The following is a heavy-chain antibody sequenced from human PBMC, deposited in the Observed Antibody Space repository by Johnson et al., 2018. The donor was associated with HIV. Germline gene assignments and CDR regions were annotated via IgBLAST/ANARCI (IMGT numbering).Heavy chain of an antibody. CDR1: VFTFSDYY. Sequence: QVQLVESGGCLVQPGGSLRLSCAASVFTFSDYYMSWIRQAPGKGLEWVSYISSSGSTIYYADSVKGRFTISRDNAKNSLYLQMNSLRAEDTGVYYCARIAAAAIDAFDIWGQGTMVTVSS. CDR3: ARIAAAAIDAFDI. J-gene: IGHJ3*02. V-gene: IGHV3-11*04. CDR2: ISSSGSTI. D-gene: IGHD6-13*01.